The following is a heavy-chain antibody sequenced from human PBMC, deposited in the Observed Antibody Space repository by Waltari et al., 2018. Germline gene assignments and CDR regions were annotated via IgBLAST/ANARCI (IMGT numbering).Heavy chain of an antibody. CDR1: GYSISSGYY. V-gene: IGHV4-38-2*01. D-gene: IGHD7-27*01. CDR3: ARGPGEISY. J-gene: IGHJ4*02. Sequence: QVQLQESGPGLVKPSETLSLTCAVSGYSISSGYYWGWIRQPPGKGLEWIGSIYHSGSTYYTPSLKSRVTISVDTSKNQFSLKLSSVTAADTAVYYCARGPGEISYWGQGTLVTVSS. CDR2: IYHSGST.